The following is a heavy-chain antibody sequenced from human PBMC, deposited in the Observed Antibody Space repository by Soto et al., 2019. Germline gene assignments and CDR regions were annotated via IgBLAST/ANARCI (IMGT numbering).Heavy chain of an antibody. CDR3: ALGNWNRQFYGMDV. CDR2: IIPIFGTA. CDR1: GGTFSSYA. D-gene: IGHD1-1*01. Sequence: SVKVSCKASGGTFSSYAISWVRQAPGQGLEWMGGIIPIFGTANYAQKFQGRVTITADESTSTAYMELSSLRAEDTAVYYCALGNWNRQFYGMDVWGQGTTVTVSS. J-gene: IGHJ6*02. V-gene: IGHV1-69*13.